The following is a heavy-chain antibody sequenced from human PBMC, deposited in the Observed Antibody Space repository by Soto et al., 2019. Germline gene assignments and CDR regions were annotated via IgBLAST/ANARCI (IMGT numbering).Heavy chain of an antibody. CDR1: GFTFSNAW. Sequence: EVQLVESGGGLVKPGGSLRLSCAASGFTFSNAWMNWVRQAPGKGLEWVGRIKSKTDGGTTDYAAPVKGRFTISSDDSENTLTLQMTSLKTEDAAVYYCTTDVTARQWLPFDYWGQGTLVAVPS. CDR2: IKSKTDGGTT. J-gene: IGHJ4*02. CDR3: TTDVTARQWLPFDY. V-gene: IGHV3-15*07. D-gene: IGHD6-19*01.